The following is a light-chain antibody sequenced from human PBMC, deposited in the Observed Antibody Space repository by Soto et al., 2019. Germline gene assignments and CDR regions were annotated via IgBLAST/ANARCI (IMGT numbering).Light chain of an antibody. J-gene: IGKJ4*01. Sequence: EIVLTQSPGTLSLSPGERATLSCRASQSVSSSYLAWYQQIPGQAPRLLIYGASSRATGIPDSLSGSGSGTDFTLTISRLEPEDFAVYYCQQYATSPPTFGGGTKVEI. CDR1: QSVSSSY. V-gene: IGKV3-20*01. CDR3: QQYATSPPT. CDR2: GAS.